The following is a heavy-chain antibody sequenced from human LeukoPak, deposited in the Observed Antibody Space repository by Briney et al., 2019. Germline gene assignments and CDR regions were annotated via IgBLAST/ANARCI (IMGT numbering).Heavy chain of an antibody. CDR2: IRYDGSNK. V-gene: IGHV3-30*02. Sequence: PGGSLRLSCAASGFTFSSYGMHWVRQAPGKGLEWVAFIRYDGSNKYYADSVKGRFTISRDNSKNTLYLQMNSLRAEDTAVYYCAKDITPLIAAAGDDAFDIWGQGTMVTVSS. D-gene: IGHD6-13*01. CDR1: GFTFSSYG. CDR3: AKDITPLIAAAGDDAFDI. J-gene: IGHJ3*02.